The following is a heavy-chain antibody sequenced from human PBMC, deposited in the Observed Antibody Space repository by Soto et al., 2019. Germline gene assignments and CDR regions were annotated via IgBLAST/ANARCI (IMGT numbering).Heavy chain of an antibody. J-gene: IGHJ4*02. V-gene: IGHV1-8*01. D-gene: IGHD6-19*01. CDR2: MDPKTGNT. Sequence: GASVKVSCKASGYSFTSYDINWVRQATGQGLEWMGWMDPKTGNTDYGQKFQGRVTMTRNTSISTAYMELSSLTSEDTAMYYCARGRGWRDYWGQGTLVTVSS. CDR3: ARGRGWRDY. CDR1: GYSFTSYD.